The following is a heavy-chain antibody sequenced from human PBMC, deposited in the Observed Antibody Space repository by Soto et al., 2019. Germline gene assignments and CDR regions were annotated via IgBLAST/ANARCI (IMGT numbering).Heavy chain of an antibody. Sequence: SETLSLTCTVSGVSISSGGYYWSWIRQLPGKGLEWMGNIYYTGSTYYSPSLKSRVTLSVDTSKNQFSLKLSSVTAADTVVYYCARDQGDYYGSRTYSFGMDVWGQGTTVT. J-gene: IGHJ6*02. V-gene: IGHV4-31*03. CDR3: ARDQGDYYGSRTYSFGMDV. CDR2: IYYTGST. CDR1: GVSISSGGYY. D-gene: IGHD3-10*01.